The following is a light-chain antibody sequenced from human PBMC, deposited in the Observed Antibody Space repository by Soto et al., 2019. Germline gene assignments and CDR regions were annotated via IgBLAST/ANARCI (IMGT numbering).Light chain of an antibody. CDR3: SSYTSSGTWV. CDR1: SNDIGYYKY. Sequence: QSALTQPASVSGSPGQSITISCTGGSNDIGYYKYVSWYQQHPGRAPKLMIYGVTNRPSGVSYRFSGSKSGNTASLTISGLRAEDEADYYCSSYTSSGTWVFGGGTKVTVL. CDR2: GVT. J-gene: IGLJ3*02. V-gene: IGLV2-14*01.